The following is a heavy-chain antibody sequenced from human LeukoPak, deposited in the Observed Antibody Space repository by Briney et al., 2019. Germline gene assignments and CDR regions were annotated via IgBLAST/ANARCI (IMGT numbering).Heavy chain of an antibody. D-gene: IGHD2-15*01. CDR2: IKQDGSEK. J-gene: IGHJ3*02. CDR1: GFTFSSYW. CDR3: ARDGKGAKDCSGGSCYYSMGDAFDI. Sequence: GGSLRLSCAASGFTFSSYWVSWVRQAPGKGLEWVANIKQDGSEKYYVDSVKGRFTISRDNAKNSLYLQMNSLRAEDTAVYYCARDGKGAKDCSGGSCYYSMGDAFDIWGQGTMVTVSS. V-gene: IGHV3-7*01.